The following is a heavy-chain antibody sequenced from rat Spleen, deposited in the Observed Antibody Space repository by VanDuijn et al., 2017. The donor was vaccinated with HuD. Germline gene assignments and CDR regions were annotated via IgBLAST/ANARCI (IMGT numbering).Heavy chain of an antibody. D-gene: IGHD1-9*01. V-gene: IGHV5-29*01. CDR1: GFTFSDYY. CDR3: VRHGYTRYYFDY. CDR2: ISHDGSIT. Sequence: EVQLVESDGGLAQPGRSLKLSCAASGFTFSDYYMAWVRQAPTKGLEWVATISHDGSITYYRDSVKGRFTISRDNAKSTLYLQMDSLRSEATATYYCVRHGYTRYYFDYWGQGVMVTVSS. J-gene: IGHJ2*01.